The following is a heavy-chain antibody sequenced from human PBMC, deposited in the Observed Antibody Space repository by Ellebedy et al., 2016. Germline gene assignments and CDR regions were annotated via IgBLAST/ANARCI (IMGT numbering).Heavy chain of an antibody. D-gene: IGHD6-13*01. Sequence: SETLSLTXAVYGGSFSGYYWSWIRQPPGKGLEWIGEINHSGSTNYNPSLKSRVTISVDTSKNQFSLKLSSVTAADTAVYYCARGRYRIAAAGGWFNPWGQGTLVTVSS. CDR3: ARGRYRIAAAGGWFNP. CDR1: GGSFSGYY. J-gene: IGHJ5*02. CDR2: INHSGST. V-gene: IGHV4-34*01.